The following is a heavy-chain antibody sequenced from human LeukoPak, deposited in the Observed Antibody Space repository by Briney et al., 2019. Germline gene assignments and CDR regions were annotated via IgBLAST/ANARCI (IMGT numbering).Heavy chain of an antibody. CDR2: VYYSGST. Sequence: KASETPSLTCGVSGGSIRCSTFYWGWIRQPPGKGLEWIGSVYYSGSTYYNPSLKSRVTISVDTSKNQFSLKLTSVTAADTAVYYSVRHTKIDGDWPWGQGTLVTVSS. V-gene: IGHV4-39*01. D-gene: IGHD4-17*01. CDR1: GGSIRCSTFY. CDR3: VRHTKIDGDWP. J-gene: IGHJ4*02.